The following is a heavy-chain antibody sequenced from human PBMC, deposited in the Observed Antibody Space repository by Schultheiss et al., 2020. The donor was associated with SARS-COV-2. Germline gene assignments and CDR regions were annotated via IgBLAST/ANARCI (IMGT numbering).Heavy chain of an antibody. J-gene: IGHJ4*02. CDR2: IYYSGST. CDR1: GGSISSGGYY. Sequence: SETLSLTCTVSGGSISSGGYYWSWIRQHPGKGLEWIGYIYYSGSTNYNPSLKSRVTISVDTSKNQFSLKLSSVTAADTAVYYCARGDEGAAAGTGVSYFDYWGQGTLVTVSS. V-gene: IGHV4-61*08. D-gene: IGHD6-13*01. CDR3: ARGDEGAAAGTGVSYFDY.